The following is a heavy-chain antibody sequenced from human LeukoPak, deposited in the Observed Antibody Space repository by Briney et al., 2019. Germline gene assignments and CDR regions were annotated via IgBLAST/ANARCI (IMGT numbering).Heavy chain of an antibody. Sequence: PSETLSLTCTVSGGSISSSSYYWGWIRQPPGKGLEWIGSIYYSGSTYYNPSLKSRVTISVDTSKNQFSLKLSSVTAADTAVYYCARGGIVVVPAANEWSYGMDVWGQGTTVTVSS. CDR2: IYYSGST. CDR3: ARGGIVVVPAANEWSYGMDV. D-gene: IGHD2-2*01. CDR1: GGSISSSSYY. J-gene: IGHJ6*02. V-gene: IGHV4-39*07.